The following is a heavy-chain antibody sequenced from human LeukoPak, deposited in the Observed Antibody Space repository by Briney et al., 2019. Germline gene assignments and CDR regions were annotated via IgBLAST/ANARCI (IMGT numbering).Heavy chain of an antibody. V-gene: IGHV4-59*08. J-gene: IGHJ4*02. D-gene: IGHD5-12*01. Sequence: SETLSLTCTVSGGSISEYFRVWIRQPPGKGLEWIGYIYYTGSTNYNPSLKSRVTISIDAYKNQFSLTLNSVTAADTGVYYCARHKYSGYERVFDYWGQGTLVTVSS. CDR2: IYYTGST. CDR3: ARHKYSGYERVFDY. CDR1: GGSISEYF.